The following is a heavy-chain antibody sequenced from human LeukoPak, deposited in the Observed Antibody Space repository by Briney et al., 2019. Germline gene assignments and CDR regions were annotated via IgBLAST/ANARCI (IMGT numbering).Heavy chain of an antibody. CDR3: ARDGAVGRPIDP. Sequence: PGGSLRFSCEGSGSTFRTYGMYWVRQAPGKGLEWVAVIWFDGSKKYYADSVKGRFTISRDDSKNTLYLYMNSLRADDTAVYYCARDGAVGRPIDPWGQGTLVTVSS. V-gene: IGHV3-33*01. J-gene: IGHJ5*02. D-gene: IGHD3-10*01. CDR1: GSTFRTYG. CDR2: IWFDGSKK.